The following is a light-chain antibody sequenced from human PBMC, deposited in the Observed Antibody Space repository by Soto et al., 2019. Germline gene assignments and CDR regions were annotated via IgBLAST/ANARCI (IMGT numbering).Light chain of an antibody. CDR1: SSDVGSYNY. CDR2: EVS. Sequence: QSALTQPASVSGSPGQSITISCTGTSSDVGSYNYVSWYQQYPGKAPKLMIHEVSNRPSGVSDRFSGSKSGNTASLTISGLQAEDEADYYCSSFTSSSTLVVFGGGTTLTVL. CDR3: SSFTSSSTLVV. V-gene: IGLV2-14*01. J-gene: IGLJ2*01.